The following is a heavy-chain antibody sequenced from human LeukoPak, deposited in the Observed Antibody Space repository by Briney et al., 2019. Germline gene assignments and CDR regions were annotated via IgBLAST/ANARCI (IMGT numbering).Heavy chain of an antibody. Sequence: ASVKVSCKASGYTFTGYYMHWVRQATGQGLEWMGWINPNSGGTNYAQKFQGRVTMTRDTSISTVYMELSRLRSDDTAVYYCARVGYYESSGYYEYWGQGTLVTVSS. V-gene: IGHV1-2*02. J-gene: IGHJ4*02. D-gene: IGHD3-22*01. CDR2: INPNSGGT. CDR3: ARVGYYESSGYYEY. CDR1: GYTFTGYY.